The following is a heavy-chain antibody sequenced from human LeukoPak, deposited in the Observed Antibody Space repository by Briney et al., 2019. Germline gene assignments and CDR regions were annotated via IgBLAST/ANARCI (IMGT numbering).Heavy chain of an antibody. D-gene: IGHD2/OR15-2a*01. Sequence: PSETLSLTCTVSGGSISSSSDHWGWIRQPPGKGLEWIGSISPSGSTSYSPSLMSRATISVDKSKNQFSLKLSSVTAADTAVYYCARAFQARYFDLWGRGTLVTVSS. CDR1: GGSISSSSDH. CDR2: ISPSGST. J-gene: IGHJ2*01. V-gene: IGHV4-39*01. CDR3: ARAFQARYFDL.